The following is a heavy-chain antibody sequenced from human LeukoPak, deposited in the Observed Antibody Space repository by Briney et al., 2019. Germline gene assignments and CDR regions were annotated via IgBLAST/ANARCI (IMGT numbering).Heavy chain of an antibody. Sequence: SETLSLTCTVSGGSISSYYWSWIRQPPGKGLEWIGYIYYSGSTNYNPSLKSRVTISVDTSKNQFSLKLSSVTAADTAVYYCARDLVTVTKGFDIWGQGTMVSVYS. D-gene: IGHD4-17*01. CDR3: ARDLVTVTKGFDI. V-gene: IGHV4-59*01. J-gene: IGHJ3*02. CDR1: GGSISSYY. CDR2: IYYSGST.